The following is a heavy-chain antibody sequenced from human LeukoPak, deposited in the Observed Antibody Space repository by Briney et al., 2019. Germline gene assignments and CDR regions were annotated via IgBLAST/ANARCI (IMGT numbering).Heavy chain of an antibody. CDR2: IYHSGST. CDR3: ARDLRDGYNSGGYYCYYYMDV. V-gene: IGHV4-38-2*02. Sequence: SETLSLTCTVSGYSISSGYYWGWIRQPPGKGLEWIGSIYHSGSTYYNPSLKSRVTISVDTSKNQFSLKLSSVIAADTAVYYCARDLRDGYNSGGYYCYYYMDVWGKGTTVTVSS. CDR1: GYSISSGYY. D-gene: IGHD5-24*01. J-gene: IGHJ6*03.